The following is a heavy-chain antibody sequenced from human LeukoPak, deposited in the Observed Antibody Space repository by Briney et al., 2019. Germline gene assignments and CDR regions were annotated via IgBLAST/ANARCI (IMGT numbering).Heavy chain of an antibody. CDR1: GFIFASYG. Sequence: PGGSLRLSCSASGFIFASYGMNWVRQAPGKGLQWVSYISAGSSNTFYADSVKGRFTISRDDADNSLHLQMNSLRAEDTAVYYCARDAVQAGTPFYFDFWGQGALVTVSS. V-gene: IGHV3-48*01. CDR2: ISAGSSNT. J-gene: IGHJ4*02. D-gene: IGHD2-15*01. CDR3: ARDAVQAGTPFYFDF.